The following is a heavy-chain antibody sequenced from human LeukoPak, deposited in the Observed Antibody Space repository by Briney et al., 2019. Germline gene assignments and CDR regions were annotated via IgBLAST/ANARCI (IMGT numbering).Heavy chain of an antibody. D-gene: IGHD6-13*01. V-gene: IGHV1-18*01. CDR3: ARVTSSSWYKLAPPNDAFDI. CDR2: MNPNSGNT. J-gene: IGHJ3*02. Sequence: AASVKVSCKASGYIFSSHGISWVRQAPGQGLEWMGWMNPNSGNTGYAQKLQGRVTMTTDTSTSTAYMELRSLRSDDTAVYYCARVTSSSWYKLAPPNDAFDIWGQGTMVTVSS. CDR1: GYIFSSHG.